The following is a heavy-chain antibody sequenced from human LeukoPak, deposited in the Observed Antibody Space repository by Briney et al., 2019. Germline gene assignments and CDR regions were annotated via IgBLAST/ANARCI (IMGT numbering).Heavy chain of an antibody. CDR3: ATFNTFRDY. J-gene: IGHJ4*02. D-gene: IGHD3-16*01. Sequence: ASVKVSCKASGGTFSSYAISWVRQAPGQGLEWMGGIIPIFSTANFAQKFQGRVTMTEDTSTDTAYMELSSLRSEDTAVYYCATFNTFRDYWGQGTLVTVSS. CDR1: GGTFSSYA. V-gene: IGHV1-69*06. CDR2: IIPIFSTA.